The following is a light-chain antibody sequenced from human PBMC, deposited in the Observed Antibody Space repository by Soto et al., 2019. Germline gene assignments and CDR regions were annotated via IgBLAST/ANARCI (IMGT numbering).Light chain of an antibody. Sequence: DIELTQSPAFLSSSVGYRSTLSCRASQIVSTYLAWYQQKPVQAPTLLIYGASNWPTGVPSRFSGSGSGTDFTLTISSLEPEDFATYYCQQLTGLSWTFGQGT. CDR1: QIVSTY. CDR2: GAS. CDR3: QQLTGLSWT. J-gene: IGKJ1*01. V-gene: IGKV3-11*01.